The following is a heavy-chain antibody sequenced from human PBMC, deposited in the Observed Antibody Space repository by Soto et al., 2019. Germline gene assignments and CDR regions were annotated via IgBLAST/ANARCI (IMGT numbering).Heavy chain of an antibody. CDR2: IYYSGNT. Sequence: PSETLSLTCTVSGASISSGGYTWSWIRHHPGKGLEWIGFIYYSGNTDYNPSLRGRVTISLDTSRNHFSLNLNSVTAADTAVYYCARLPTQAQYYETQKWGQGTLVTVSS. CDR1: GASISSGGYT. D-gene: IGHD3-16*01. CDR3: ARLPTQAQYYETQK. V-gene: IGHV4-31*03. J-gene: IGHJ4*02.